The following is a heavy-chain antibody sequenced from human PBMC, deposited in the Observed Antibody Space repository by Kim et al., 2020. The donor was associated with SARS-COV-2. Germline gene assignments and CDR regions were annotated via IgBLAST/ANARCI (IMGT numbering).Heavy chain of an antibody. J-gene: IGHJ6*02. V-gene: IGHV3-30*04. CDR3: ARKGAAGTDYYYNGMDV. CDR2: LSYDGRNK. CDR1: GFIFTNYA. Sequence: GGSLRLSCAASGFIFTNYAMHWVRQSPGKGLEWLAVLSYDGRNKYYADSVKGRFTISRDNSNNTLYLQMNSLRADDTAVYYCARKGAAGTDYYYNGMDVWGQGTTVTVSS. D-gene: IGHD6-13*01.